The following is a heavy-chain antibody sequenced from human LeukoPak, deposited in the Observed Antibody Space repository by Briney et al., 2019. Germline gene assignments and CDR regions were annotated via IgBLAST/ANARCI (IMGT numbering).Heavy chain of an antibody. CDR3: ANQDDFWSGYYFDY. CDR1: GFTFSSYA. V-gene: IGHV3-23*01. D-gene: IGHD3-3*01. CDR2: ISGSGGST. J-gene: IGHJ4*02. Sequence: GGSLRLFCAASGFTFSSYAMSWVRQAPGKGLEWVSAISGSGGSTYYADSVKGRFTISRDNSKNTLYLQMNSLRAEDTAVYYCANQDDFWSGYYFDYWGQGTLVTVSS.